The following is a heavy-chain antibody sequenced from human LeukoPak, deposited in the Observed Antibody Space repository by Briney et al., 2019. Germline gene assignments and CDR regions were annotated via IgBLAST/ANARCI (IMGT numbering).Heavy chain of an antibody. J-gene: IGHJ4*02. CDR2: INHSGST. CDR3: AREGSYYDFDY. Sequence: SETLSLTCAVYGGSFSGYYWSWIRQPPGKGLEWIGEINHSGSTNYNPSLKSRVTISVDKSKNQFSLKLSSVTAADTAVYYCAREGSYYDFDYWGQGTLVTVSS. V-gene: IGHV4-34*01. D-gene: IGHD1-26*01. CDR1: GGSFSGYY.